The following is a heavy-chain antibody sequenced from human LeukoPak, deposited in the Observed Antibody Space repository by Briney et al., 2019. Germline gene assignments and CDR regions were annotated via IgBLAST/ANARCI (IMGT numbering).Heavy chain of an antibody. CDR3: TNGWDV. V-gene: IGHV3-30*04. CDR1: GFAFNTYT. Sequence: PGGSLRLSCAASGFAFNTYTVHWVRQGPGKGLGWVAVISFDGSNKYYADSVKGRFTISRDNSRNTLYLQMNSLRAEDTAVYYCTNGWDVWGQGTLVTVSS. J-gene: IGHJ4*02. CDR2: ISFDGSNK. D-gene: IGHD6-19*01.